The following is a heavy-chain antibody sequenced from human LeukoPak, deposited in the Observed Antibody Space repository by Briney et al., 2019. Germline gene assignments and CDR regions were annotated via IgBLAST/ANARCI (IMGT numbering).Heavy chain of an antibody. J-gene: IGHJ4*02. CDR3: ARDNGDYPYYFDF. CDR1: VASISSGIHS. D-gene: IGHD4-17*01. CDR2: IYHTGNT. V-gene: IGHV4-30-2*01. Sequence: SQTLSLTCAVSVASISSGIHSWNWIRRPPGKGLEWIGYIYHTGNTYYNPSLKSRVTISVDRSKNQFSLKLSSVTAADTAVYYCARDNGDYPYYFDFWGQGTLVTVSS.